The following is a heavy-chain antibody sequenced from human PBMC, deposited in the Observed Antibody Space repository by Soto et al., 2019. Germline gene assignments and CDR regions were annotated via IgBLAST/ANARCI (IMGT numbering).Heavy chain of an antibody. V-gene: IGHV3-74*01. J-gene: IGHJ6*03. CDR1: GFTFSTYW. D-gene: IGHD3-16*01. Sequence: GGSLRLSCTASGFTFSTYWMHWVRQAPGKGLVWVSRINSDGSRTSYADSVKGRFTISRDNAKNTLYLQMNSLRAEDTAVYYWARVVFGSPHLLADYYYMDVWGKGTTVTVSS. CDR3: ARVVFGSPHLLADYYYMDV. CDR2: INSDGSRT.